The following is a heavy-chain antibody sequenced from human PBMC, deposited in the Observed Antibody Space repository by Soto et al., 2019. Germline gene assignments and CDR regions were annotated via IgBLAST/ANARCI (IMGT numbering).Heavy chain of an antibody. J-gene: IGHJ4*02. CDR3: ARHRGPPVEYSYGLDY. D-gene: IGHD5-18*01. Sequence: SETLSLTCTVSGGSISSSSYYWGWIRQPPGKGLEWIGSIYYSGSTYYNPSLKSRVTISVDTSKNQFSLKLSSVTAADTAVYYCARHRGPPVEYSYGLDYWGQGTLVTVSS. CDR2: IYYSGST. CDR1: GGSISSSSYY. V-gene: IGHV4-39*01.